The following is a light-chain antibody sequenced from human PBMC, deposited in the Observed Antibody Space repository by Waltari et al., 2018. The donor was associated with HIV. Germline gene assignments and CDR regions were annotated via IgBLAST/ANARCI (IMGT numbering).Light chain of an antibody. V-gene: IGLV2-14*03. Sequence: QSALTQPASVSGSPGQSITISCPGTSSDVGGYNYVSWYQQHPGKAPKLLIYDVSNRPSGVSNGFAGSRSGKTASLTISGLQAEDEADYYCSSYTSSSPYAFGTGTKGTGL. CDR2: DVS. J-gene: IGLJ1*01. CDR1: SSDVGGYNY. CDR3: SSYTSSSPYA.